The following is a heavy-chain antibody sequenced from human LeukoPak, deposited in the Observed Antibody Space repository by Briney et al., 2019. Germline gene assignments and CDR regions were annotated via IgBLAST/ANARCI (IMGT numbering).Heavy chain of an antibody. J-gene: IGHJ4*02. V-gene: IGHV4-38-2*02. Sequence: SETLSLTCTVSDYSISSGYFWGWIRQPPGKGLEWIGSIYHTGSTYYNPSLKSRVTISVDTSKNQFSLKLSSVTAADTAVYYCARPYSSSWAYFDYWGQGTPVTVSS. D-gene: IGHD6-13*01. CDR1: DYSISSGYF. CDR2: IYHTGST. CDR3: ARPYSSSWAYFDY.